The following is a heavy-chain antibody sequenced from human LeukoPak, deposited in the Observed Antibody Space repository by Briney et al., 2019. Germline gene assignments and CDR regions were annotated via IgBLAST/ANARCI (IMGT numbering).Heavy chain of an antibody. D-gene: IGHD1-7*01. V-gene: IGHV4-38-2*02. CDR3: ARDRYNWNYDDYYYYMDV. Sequence: PSETLSLTCTVSGYSISSGYYWGWIRQPPGQGLEWIGSIYHSGSTYYNPSLKSRVTISVDTSKNQFSLKLSSVTAADTAVYYCARDRYNWNYDDYYYYMDVWGKGTTVTVSS. CDR1: GYSISSGYY. CDR2: IYHSGST. J-gene: IGHJ6*03.